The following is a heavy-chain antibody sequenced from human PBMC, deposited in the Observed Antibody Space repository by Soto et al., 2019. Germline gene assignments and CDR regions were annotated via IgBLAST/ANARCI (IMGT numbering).Heavy chain of an antibody. Sequence: GGSLRLSCAASGFTFSSYTMNWVRQAPGKGLEWVSSISSSGSYIHYADSVKGRFTISRDNAKNSLFLQMDSLGAEDTAVYYCARDVETSMDGLNYFDPWGQGTLVTVSS. CDR3: ARDVETSMDGLNYFDP. CDR2: ISSSGSYI. D-gene: IGHD5-18*01. CDR1: GFTFSSYT. J-gene: IGHJ5*02. V-gene: IGHV3-21*01.